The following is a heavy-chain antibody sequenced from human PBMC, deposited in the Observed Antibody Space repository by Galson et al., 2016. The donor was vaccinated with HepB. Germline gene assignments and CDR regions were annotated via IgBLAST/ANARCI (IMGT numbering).Heavy chain of an antibody. J-gene: IGHJ3*02. V-gene: IGHV1-3*01. CDR3: ARDREIVNFGSGSLVAFDI. CDR1: GYTFSSYV. D-gene: IGHD3-10*01. CDR2: INAGNGDT. Sequence: SVKVSCKASGYTFSSYVMHWVRQAPGQRLEWMGWINAGNGDTRYSQKFQGRVTFTSDNSASTAYMQLSSVRSEDTAVYFCARDREIVNFGSGSLVAFDIWGQGTMVTVSS.